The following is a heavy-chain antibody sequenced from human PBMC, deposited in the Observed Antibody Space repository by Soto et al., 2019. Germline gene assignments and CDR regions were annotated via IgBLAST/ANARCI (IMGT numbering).Heavy chain of an antibody. J-gene: IGHJ2*01. V-gene: IGHV3-23*01. Sequence: EVQLLESGGGLVQPGGSLRLCCAASGFTFSSYAMSWVRQAPGKGLEWVSAISGSGGSTYYADSVKGRFTISRDNSKNTLYLQMNSLRAEDTAVYYCAKDLRWSGGSWNWYFDLWGRGTLVTVSS. CDR2: ISGSGGST. CDR3: AKDLRWSGGSWNWYFDL. CDR1: GFTFSSYA. D-gene: IGHD2-15*01.